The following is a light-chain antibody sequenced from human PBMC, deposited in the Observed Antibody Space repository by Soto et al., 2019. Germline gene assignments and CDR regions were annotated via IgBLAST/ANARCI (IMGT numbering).Light chain of an antibody. J-gene: IGKJ1*01. CDR3: QQYNIYWT. CDR1: QSISSW. CDR2: DAS. V-gene: IGKV1-5*01. Sequence: IKMTQSPSTLSASVGDRVTITLRASQSISSWLAWYQQKPGKAPKLLIYDASSLESGVPSRFSGSGSGTEFTLTISSLQPDDFATYYCQQYNIYWTFGQGTKVDIK.